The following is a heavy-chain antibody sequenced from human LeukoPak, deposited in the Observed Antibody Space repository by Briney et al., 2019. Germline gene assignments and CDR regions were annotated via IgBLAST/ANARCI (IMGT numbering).Heavy chain of an antibody. V-gene: IGHV1-3*01. Sequence: ASVKVSCKASGGTFSSYAISWVRQAPGQRLEWMGWINAGNGNTKYSQKFQGRVTITRDTSASTAYMELSSLRSEDTAVYYCASGGGCSSTSCYYYFDYWGQGTLVTVSS. J-gene: IGHJ4*02. D-gene: IGHD2-2*01. CDR3: ASGGGCSSTSCYYYFDY. CDR2: INAGNGNT. CDR1: GGTFSSYA.